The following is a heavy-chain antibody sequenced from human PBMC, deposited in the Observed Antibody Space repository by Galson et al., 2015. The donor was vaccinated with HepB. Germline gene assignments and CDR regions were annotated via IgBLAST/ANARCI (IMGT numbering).Heavy chain of an antibody. V-gene: IGHV3-48*01. CDR3: ARASGAPI. Sequence: ALRLSCAASGFTFSSYSMNWVRQAPGKGLEWDSYISSSSSTIYYADSVNGRFTISRDNAKNSLYLQMNSLRAEDTAVYYCARASGAPIWGQGTMVTVSS. CDR1: GFTFSSYS. J-gene: IGHJ3*02. D-gene: IGHD4/OR15-4a*01. CDR2: ISSSSSTI.